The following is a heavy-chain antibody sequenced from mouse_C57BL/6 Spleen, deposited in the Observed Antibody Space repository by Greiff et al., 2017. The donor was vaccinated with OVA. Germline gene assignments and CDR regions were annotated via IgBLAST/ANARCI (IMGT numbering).Heavy chain of an antibody. CDR3: ARLTAQALDY. CDR1: GYTFTDYY. J-gene: IGHJ2*01. CDR2: INPYNGGT. D-gene: IGHD3-2*02. V-gene: IGHV1-19*01. Sequence: VQLKQSGPVLVKPGASVKMSCKASGYTFTDYYMNWVKQSHGKSLEWIGVINPYNGGTSYNQKFKGKATLTVDKSSSTAYMELNSLTSEDSAVYYGARLTAQALDYWGQGTTLTVSS.